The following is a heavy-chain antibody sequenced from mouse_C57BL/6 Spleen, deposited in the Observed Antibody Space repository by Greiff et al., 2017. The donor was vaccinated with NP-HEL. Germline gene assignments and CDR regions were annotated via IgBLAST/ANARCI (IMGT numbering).Heavy chain of an antibody. J-gene: IGHJ2*01. Sequence: EVQLQQSGPELVKPGASVKISCKASGYTFTDYYMNWVKQSHGKSLEWIGDINPNNGGTSYNQKFKGKATLTVDKSSSTAYMELRSLTSEDSAVYYCARGLLQDYFDYWGQGTTLTVSS. CDR2: INPNNGGT. D-gene: IGHD2-1*01. V-gene: IGHV1-26*01. CDR1: GYTFTDYY. CDR3: ARGLLQDYFDY.